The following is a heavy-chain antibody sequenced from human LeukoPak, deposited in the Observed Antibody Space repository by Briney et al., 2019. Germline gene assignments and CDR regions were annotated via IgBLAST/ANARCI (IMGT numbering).Heavy chain of an antibody. CDR1: GGSISSHY. J-gene: IGHJ6*03. V-gene: IGHV4-59*11. D-gene: IGHD3-10*01. CDR3: PRSATLLWFEELLSPYYYMDV. CDR2: IYYSGST. Sequence: SETLSLTCTVSGGSISSHYWSWIRQPPGKGLEWIGYIYYSGSTNYNPSLKSRVTISVDTSKNQFSLKLSSVTAADTAVYYCPRSATLLWFEELLSPYYYMDVWGKGTTVTVSS.